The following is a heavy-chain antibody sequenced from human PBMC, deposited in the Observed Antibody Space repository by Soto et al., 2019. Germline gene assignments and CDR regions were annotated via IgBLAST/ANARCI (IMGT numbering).Heavy chain of an antibody. J-gene: IGHJ4*02. D-gene: IGHD5-18*01. CDR2: SSSSTI. Sequence: EVPLVESGGGLVQPGGSLRLSCAASGFTFGSYSMNWVRQAPGKGLEWVSYSSSSTIYYADSVEGRFTISRDNAKNSLYLQMNSLRAEDTAVYYCAKDGGYSYGPYDYWGQGTLVTVSS. V-gene: IGHV3-48*01. CDR3: AKDGGYSYGPYDY. CDR1: GFTFGSYS.